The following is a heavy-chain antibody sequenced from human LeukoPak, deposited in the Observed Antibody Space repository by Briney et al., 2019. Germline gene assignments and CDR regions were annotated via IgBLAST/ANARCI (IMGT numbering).Heavy chain of an antibody. J-gene: IGHJ4*02. CDR3: AKDNSVAGTTNLDS. D-gene: IGHD6-19*01. Sequence: PGGSLRLSCAASGFTFSSHAMHWVRQAPGKGLEWVAVISYDGSNKYYADSVKGRFTISRDNSKNTLYLQMNSLRAEDTAVYYCAKDNSVAGTTNLDSWGQGTLVTVSS. CDR2: ISYDGSNK. V-gene: IGHV3-30-3*01. CDR1: GFTFSSHA.